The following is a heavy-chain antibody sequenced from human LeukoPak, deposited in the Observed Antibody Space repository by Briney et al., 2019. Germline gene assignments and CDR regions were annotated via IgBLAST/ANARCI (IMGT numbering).Heavy chain of an antibody. J-gene: IGHJ4*02. D-gene: IGHD6-13*01. CDR2: IYSGGST. Sequence: PGGSLDPSCAASGFTVSSNTMSWVPKAPGRGLKGSPVIYSGGSTYYADSVKGRFTISRDNSKNTLYLQMNSLRAEDTAVYYCARDFGYSSSWFPFDYWGQGTLVTVSS. CDR3: ARDFGYSSSWFPFDY. CDR1: GFTVSSNT. V-gene: IGHV3-66*01.